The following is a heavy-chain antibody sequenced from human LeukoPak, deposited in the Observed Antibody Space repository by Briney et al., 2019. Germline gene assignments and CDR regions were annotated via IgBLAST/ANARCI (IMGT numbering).Heavy chain of an antibody. CDR1: TRYFTNYW. Sequence: PGGSLRLSCTASTRYFTNYWMHWVRQAPGKGLEWVSVIHNDDTTYHADSVKGRFTISRDNSQNTLYLQMNSLRAEDTAVYYCARDRHYGGKGDFDYWGRGTLVRVSS. CDR2: IHNDDTT. CDR3: ARDRHYGGKGDFDY. J-gene: IGHJ4*02. D-gene: IGHD4-23*01. V-gene: IGHV3-66*01.